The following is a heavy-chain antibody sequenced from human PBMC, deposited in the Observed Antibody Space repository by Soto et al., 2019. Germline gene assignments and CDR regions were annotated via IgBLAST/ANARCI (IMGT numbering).Heavy chain of an antibody. CDR2: IIPILGIA. Sequence: SVKVSCKASGGTFSSYTISWVRQAPGQGLEWMGRIIPILGIANYAQKFQGRVTITADKSTSTAYMELSSLRSEDTAVYYCARDQDYYDSSGYWTLDYRGQATLVTVSS. CDR1: GGTFSSYT. V-gene: IGHV1-69*04. D-gene: IGHD3-22*01. J-gene: IGHJ4*02. CDR3: ARDQDYYDSSGYWTLDY.